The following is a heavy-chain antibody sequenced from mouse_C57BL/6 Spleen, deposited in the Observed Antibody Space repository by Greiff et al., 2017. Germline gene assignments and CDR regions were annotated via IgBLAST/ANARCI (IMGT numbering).Heavy chain of an antibody. CDR2: IDPETGGT. CDR3: TIDSSGSGRAMDY. J-gene: IGHJ4*01. D-gene: IGHD3-2*02. CDR1: GYPFTDYE. Sequence: VKLMESGAELVRPGASVTLSCKASGYPFTDYEMHWVKQTPVHGLEWIGAIDPETGGTAYNQKFKGKAILTADKSSSTAYMELRSLTSEDSAVYYCTIDSSGSGRAMDYWGQGTSVTVSS. V-gene: IGHV1-15*01.